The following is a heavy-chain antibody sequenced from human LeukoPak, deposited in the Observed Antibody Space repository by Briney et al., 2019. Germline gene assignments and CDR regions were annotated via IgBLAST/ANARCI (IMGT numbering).Heavy chain of an antibody. J-gene: IGHJ4*02. CDR2: IYSGGST. CDR3: VSRHNSGWSFDY. D-gene: IGHD6-19*01. CDR1: GFTLRSNY. V-gene: IGHV3-66*01. Sequence: PGGSLRLSCAASGFTLRSNYMGWVRQAPGKGLEGVSFIYSGGSTYFPGSVKGRFIISRDNSHNKLYLYMNNLKVEDTSVYYFVSRHNSGWSFDYWGQGTLVTVSS.